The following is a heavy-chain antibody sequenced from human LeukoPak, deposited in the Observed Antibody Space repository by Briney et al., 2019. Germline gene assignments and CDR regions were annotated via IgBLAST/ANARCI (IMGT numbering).Heavy chain of an antibody. CDR1: GGSFSGYY. Sequence: SETLSLTCAVYGGSFSGYYWSWIRQPPGKGLEWIGYIYYSGSTNYNPSLKSRVTISVDTSKNQFSLKLSSVIAADTAVYYCAGGVPSGYCSSTSCPKVDYWGQGTLVTVSS. CDR3: AGGVPSGYCSSTSCPKVDY. CDR2: IYYSGST. V-gene: IGHV4-59*08. D-gene: IGHD2-2*01. J-gene: IGHJ4*02.